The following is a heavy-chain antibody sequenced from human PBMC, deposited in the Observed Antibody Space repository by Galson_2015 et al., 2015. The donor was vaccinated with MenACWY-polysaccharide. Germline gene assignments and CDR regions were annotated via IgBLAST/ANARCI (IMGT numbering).Heavy chain of an antibody. CDR1: GFTFRSYW. CDR3: ASGPEWAYFDY. V-gene: IGHV3-7*01. Sequence: SLRLSCAASGFTFRSYWMSWVRQAPGKGLEWVANIKQDGSDKYYVDSVKGRFTISRDNARNSLYLQMNSLRAEDTAVYYCASGPEWAYFDYWGQGTLVTVSS. D-gene: IGHD3-3*01. CDR2: IKQDGSDK. J-gene: IGHJ4*02.